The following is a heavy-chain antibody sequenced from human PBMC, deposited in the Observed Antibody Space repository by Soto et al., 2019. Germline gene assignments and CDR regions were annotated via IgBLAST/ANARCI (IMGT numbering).Heavy chain of an antibody. V-gene: IGHV3-30-3*01. D-gene: IGHD2-15*01. CDR1: GFTFSRSD. J-gene: IGHJ4*02. CDR3: ATELCSGGSCYTPYY. Sequence: QVQLVESGGGVVQPGRSLRLSCAASGFTFSRSDMEWVRQAPGKGLEWVAVISYDGSNKYYVDSVKGRFTVSRDNSKNRLYLQMNSLRAEDTAVYYCATELCSGGSCYTPYYWGQGTLVSVSS. CDR2: ISYDGSNK.